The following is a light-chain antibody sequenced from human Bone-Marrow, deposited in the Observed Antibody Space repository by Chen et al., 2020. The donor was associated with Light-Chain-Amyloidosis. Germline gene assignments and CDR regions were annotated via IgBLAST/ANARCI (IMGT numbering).Light chain of an antibody. J-gene: IGLJ3*02. CDR1: SSDVGGYNY. CDR2: AVS. V-gene: IGLV2-8*01. Sequence: QSALTQPPSASGSPGQSVTISCTGTSSDVGGYNYVSWYQHHPGKAPKLMIYAVSKRPSGVPDRFSGSKSGSTASLIVSGLQAEDEADYYCSSYAGSNNLVFGRGTKLTVL. CDR3: SSYAGSNNLV.